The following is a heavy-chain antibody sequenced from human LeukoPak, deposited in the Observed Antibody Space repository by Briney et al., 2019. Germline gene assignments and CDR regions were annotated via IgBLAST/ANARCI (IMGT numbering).Heavy chain of an antibody. D-gene: IGHD1-26*01. CDR3: ATPRGSGSYLAFDY. J-gene: IGHJ4*02. CDR1: RFTFSTYW. V-gene: IGHV3-74*01. CDR2: INSDGSST. Sequence: GGSLRLSCAASRFTFSTYWMHWVRQAPGKGLVWVSRINSDGSSTSYADSVKGRFTVSRDNAKNTLHLQMNSLRAEDTAVYYCATPRGSGSYLAFDYWGQGTLVTVSS.